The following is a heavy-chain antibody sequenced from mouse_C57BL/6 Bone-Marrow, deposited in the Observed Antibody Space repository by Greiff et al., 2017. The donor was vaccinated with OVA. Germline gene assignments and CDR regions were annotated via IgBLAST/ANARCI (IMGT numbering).Heavy chain of an antibody. J-gene: IGHJ4*01. CDR2: IWSGGST. V-gene: IGHV2-2*01. Sequence: VMLVESGPGLVQPSQSLSITCTVSGFSLTSYGVHWVRQSPGKGLEWLGVIWSGGSTDYNAAFRSRLSISKDNSKSQVFFKMNSLQADDTAIYYCASPETAHYAMDYWGQGTSVTVSS. D-gene: IGHD3-2*01. CDR3: ASPETAHYAMDY. CDR1: GFSLTSYG.